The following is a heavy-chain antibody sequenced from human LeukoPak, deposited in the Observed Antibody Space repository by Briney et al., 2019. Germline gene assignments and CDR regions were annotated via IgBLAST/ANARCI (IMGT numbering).Heavy chain of an antibody. J-gene: IGHJ6*04. V-gene: IGHV4-30-2*01. CDR3: ARVVVVPAANYGMDV. D-gene: IGHD2-2*01. CDR2: IYHSGST. Sequence: SETLSLTCAVSGGSISSGGYSWSWIRQPPGKGLEWIGYIYHSGSTYYNPSLKSRVTISVDRSKNQFSLKLSSETAADTAVYYCARVVVVPAANYGMDVWGKGTTVTVSS. CDR1: GGSISSGGYS.